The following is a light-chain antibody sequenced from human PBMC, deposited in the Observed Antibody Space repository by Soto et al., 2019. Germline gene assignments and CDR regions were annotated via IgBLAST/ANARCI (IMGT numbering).Light chain of an antibody. CDR3: QSYDSSLSGFYV. V-gene: IGLV1-40*01. CDR1: SSNIGAGYD. J-gene: IGLJ1*01. Sequence: QAVVTQPPSVSGAPGQRVTISCTGSSSNIGAGYDVHWYQQLPGTAPKLHIYGNSNRPSGVPDRFSGSKSGTSASLAITGLQAEDEADYYCQSYDSSLSGFYVFGTGTKLTVL. CDR2: GNS.